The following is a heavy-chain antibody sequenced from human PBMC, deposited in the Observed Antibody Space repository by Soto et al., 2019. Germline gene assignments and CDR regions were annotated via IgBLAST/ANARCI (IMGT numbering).Heavy chain of an antibody. CDR3: GASTTVTTGHAFDI. CDR2: IYYSGST. Sequence: SETLSLTCTVSGGSISSSSYYWGWIRQPPGKGLEWIGSIYYSGSTYYNPSLKSRVTISVDTSKNQFSLKLSSVTAADTAVYYCGASTTVTTGHAFDIWGQGTMVTVSS. V-gene: IGHV4-39*01. CDR1: GGSISSSSYY. D-gene: IGHD4-17*01. J-gene: IGHJ3*02.